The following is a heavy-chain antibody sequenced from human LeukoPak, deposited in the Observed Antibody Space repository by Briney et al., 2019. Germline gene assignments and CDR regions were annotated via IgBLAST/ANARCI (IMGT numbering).Heavy chain of an antibody. CDR2: IYYSGST. CDR3: ARSPLRVNWYFDL. D-gene: IGHD2-21*01. J-gene: IGHJ2*01. CDR1: GGSISSSSYY. V-gene: IGHV4-39*01. Sequence: PSETLSLTCTVSGGSISSSSYYWGWIRQPPGKGLEWIGSIYYSGSTYYNPSLKSRVTISVDTSKNQFSLKLSSVTAADTAVYYCARSPLRVNWYFDLWGRGTLVTVSS.